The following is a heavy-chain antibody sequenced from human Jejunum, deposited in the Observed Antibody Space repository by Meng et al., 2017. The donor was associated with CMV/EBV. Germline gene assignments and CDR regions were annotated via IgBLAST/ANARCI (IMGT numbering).Heavy chain of an antibody. V-gene: IGHV7-4-1*02. J-gene: IGHJ4*02. Sequence: QVQLVESGSELKKPGASVKVSCKASGYTFTSYAMNWVRQAPGQGLEWMGWINPSTAHPTYAQDFTGRFVFSLDISVNTAYLQINSLKAEDTAIYYCVRDVPDGDISLFDSWGQGTLVTVSS. CDR3: VRDVPDGDISLFDS. CDR2: INPSTAHP. D-gene: IGHD2-21*02. CDR1: GYTFTSYA.